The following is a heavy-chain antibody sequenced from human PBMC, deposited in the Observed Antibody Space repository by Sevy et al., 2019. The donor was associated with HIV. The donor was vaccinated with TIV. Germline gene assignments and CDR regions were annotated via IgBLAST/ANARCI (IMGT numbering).Heavy chain of an antibody. CDR1: GRTFRSNA. Sequence: ASVKVSCKSSGRTFRSNAISWVRQAPGQGLEWMGGIIPMFGTANYAQKFQGRVTITADESASTAYMELSSLRSDDTAIYYCARSISWSASFDYWGQGTLVTVSS. V-gene: IGHV1-69*13. CDR3: ARSISWSASFDY. J-gene: IGHJ4*02. D-gene: IGHD6-13*01. CDR2: IIPMFGTA.